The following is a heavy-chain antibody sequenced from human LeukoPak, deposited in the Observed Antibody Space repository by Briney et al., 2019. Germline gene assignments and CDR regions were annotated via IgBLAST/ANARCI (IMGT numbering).Heavy chain of an antibody. CDR3: ARAKMATGGGTFDY. CDR2: ISSSGVTI. D-gene: IGHD5-24*01. Sequence: GGSLRLSCAASGFTFSSYEMKWVRQAPGKGLEWVSYISSSGVTIYYADSVKGRFTISRDNAKNSLYLQMNSLRAEDTAVYYCARAKMATGGGTFDYWGQGTLVTVSS. V-gene: IGHV3-48*03. J-gene: IGHJ4*02. CDR1: GFTFSSYE.